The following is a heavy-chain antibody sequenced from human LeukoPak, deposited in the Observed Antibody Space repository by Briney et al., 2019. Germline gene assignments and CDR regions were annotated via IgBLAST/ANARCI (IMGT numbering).Heavy chain of an antibody. V-gene: IGHV3-30*18. J-gene: IGHJ4*02. D-gene: IGHD2-15*01. CDR3: AKAGGYCSGGNCYANC. CDR1: GFTFNTYA. Sequence: PGGSLRLSCAASGFTFNTYAMHWVRQAPGKGLEWVTIISYDGSNKYYTDSVKGRFTISRDNSKNTVYLQMNSLRAEDTAVYYCAKAGGYCSGGNCYANCWGQGTLVTVSS. CDR2: ISYDGSNK.